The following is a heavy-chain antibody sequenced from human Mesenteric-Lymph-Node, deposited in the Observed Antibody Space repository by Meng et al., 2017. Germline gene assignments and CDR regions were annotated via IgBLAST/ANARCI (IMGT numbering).Heavy chain of an antibody. CDR1: GFTFSSYS. CDR3: ARGVAPAGMLYWYFDL. D-gene: IGHD6-13*01. Sequence: EVQLVESGGGLVKPGESLRLSCVTSGFTFSSYSMHWCRQAPGKGLEWVSSISTSTSIYYAYSAKGRFTISRDNAKNSLCLQMNSLRAEDTAVYYCARGVAPAGMLYWYFDLWGRGTLVTVSS. V-gene: IGHV3-21*01. CDR2: ISTSTSI. J-gene: IGHJ2*01.